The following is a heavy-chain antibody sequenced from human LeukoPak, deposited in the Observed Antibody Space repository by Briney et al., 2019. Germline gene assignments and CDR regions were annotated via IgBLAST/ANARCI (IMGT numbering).Heavy chain of an antibody. V-gene: IGHV3-23*01. D-gene: IGHD3-22*01. Sequence: PGGSLRLSCAASGFNFSSYAMSWVRQAPGKGLEWVSGISGSAGRTYYADSVKGRFTISRDNSKNTLYLQMNSLRAEDTAVYYCAKDLSRGYPNFFDSWGERTLVTVSS. CDR3: AKDLSRGYPNFFDS. CDR1: GFNFSSYA. J-gene: IGHJ4*02. CDR2: ISGSAGRT.